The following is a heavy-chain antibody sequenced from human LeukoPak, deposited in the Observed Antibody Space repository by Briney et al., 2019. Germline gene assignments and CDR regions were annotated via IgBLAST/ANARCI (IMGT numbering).Heavy chain of an antibody. D-gene: IGHD3-22*01. Sequence: ASVKASCKASDYTFTTYGISWVRQAPGQGLEWMGWISAYNGNTNYAQKLQGRVTMTTDTSTSTAYMELRSLRSDDTALYYCARDNYDRPRDAFDIWGQGTMVTVSS. V-gene: IGHV1-18*01. J-gene: IGHJ3*02. CDR3: ARDNYDRPRDAFDI. CDR2: ISAYNGNT. CDR1: DYTFTTYG.